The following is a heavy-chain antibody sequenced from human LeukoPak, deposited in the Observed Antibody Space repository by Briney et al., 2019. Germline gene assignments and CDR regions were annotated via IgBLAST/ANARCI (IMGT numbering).Heavy chain of an antibody. Sequence: GGSLRLSCAASGFTFSSYSMNWVRQGPGEGLEWVSYINSASNLIHYADSVKGRFTISRDNAKNSLNLQMNSLRYEDTAVYYCAREGYYGAFDIWGQGTVVTVSS. D-gene: IGHD3-10*01. V-gene: IGHV3-48*02. CDR3: AREGYYGAFDI. CDR2: INSASNLI. J-gene: IGHJ3*02. CDR1: GFTFSSYS.